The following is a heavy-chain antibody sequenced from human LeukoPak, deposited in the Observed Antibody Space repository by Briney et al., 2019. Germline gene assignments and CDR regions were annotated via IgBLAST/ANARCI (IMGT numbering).Heavy chain of an antibody. CDR2: VSDSGAST. Sequence: GGSLRLSCAASGFTFSSYAMIWVRQAPGKGLEWISVVSDSGASTYYADSVMGRFTISRDNSKNTLYLQMNSLRVEDTAVYYCAKVAVAGYSDYWGQGTLVTVSA. J-gene: IGHJ4*02. CDR3: AKVAVAGYSDY. CDR1: GFTFSSYA. V-gene: IGHV3-23*01. D-gene: IGHD6-19*01.